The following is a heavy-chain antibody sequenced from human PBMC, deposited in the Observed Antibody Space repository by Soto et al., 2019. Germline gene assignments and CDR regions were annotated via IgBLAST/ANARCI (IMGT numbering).Heavy chain of an antibody. CDR1: GFTFSSYA. J-gene: IGHJ3*01. V-gene: IGHV3-23*01. CDR3: AKGGYSYGPVGAFDL. D-gene: IGHD5-18*01. CDR2: ISGSGGST. Sequence: GGSLRLSCAASGFTFSSYAMSWVRQAPGKGLEWVSAISGSGGSTYYADSVKGRFTISRDNSKNTLYLQMNSLRAEDTAVYYCAKGGYSYGPVGAFDLWRQGTMATVSS.